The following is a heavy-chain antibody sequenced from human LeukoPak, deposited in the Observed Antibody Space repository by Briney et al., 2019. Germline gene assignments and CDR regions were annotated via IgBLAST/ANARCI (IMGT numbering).Heavy chain of an antibody. V-gene: IGHV3-23*01. CDR2: ISGSGGTT. Sequence: GGSLRLSCAASGFTFSSYTMSWVRQAPGKGLEWVSAISGSGGTTYYADSVKGRFTISRDNSKNTLYLQMNSLRAEDTAVYYCAKNSGSYYIYFDYWGQGTLVTVSS. J-gene: IGHJ4*02. CDR3: AKNSGSYYIYFDY. D-gene: IGHD3-10*01. CDR1: GFTFSSYT.